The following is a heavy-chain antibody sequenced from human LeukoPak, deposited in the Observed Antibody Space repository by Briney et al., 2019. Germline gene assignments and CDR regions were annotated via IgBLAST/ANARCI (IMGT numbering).Heavy chain of an antibody. CDR3: AAVTVVALYYFDY. Sequence: HAGGSLRLSCAASGFTFSSYGMHWVRQAPGKGLEWVAFIRYDGSNKYYADSVKGRFTISRDNSKNTLYLQMNSLRAEDTAVYYCAAVTVVALYYFDYWGQGTLVTVSS. CDR1: GFTFSSYG. D-gene: IGHD4-23*01. CDR2: IRYDGSNK. J-gene: IGHJ4*02. V-gene: IGHV3-30*02.